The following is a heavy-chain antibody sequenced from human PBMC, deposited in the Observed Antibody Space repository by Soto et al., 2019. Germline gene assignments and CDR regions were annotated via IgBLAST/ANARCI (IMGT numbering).Heavy chain of an antibody. CDR3: ATALSRVGATFGP. Sequence: ASVKVSCKVSGYTLTELSMNWVRQAPGKGLEWMAAFDPEDGETTYAQKFQGRVTMTEDTSTDTAYMEVSGLRSEDTAVYYCATALSRVGATFGPWGQGTLATVSS. D-gene: IGHD1-26*01. J-gene: IGHJ5*02. CDR2: FDPEDGET. CDR1: GYTLTELS. V-gene: IGHV1-24*01.